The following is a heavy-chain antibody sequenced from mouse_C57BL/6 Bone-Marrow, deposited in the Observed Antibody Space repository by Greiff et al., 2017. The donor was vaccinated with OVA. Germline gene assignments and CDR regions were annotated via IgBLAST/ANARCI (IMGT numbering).Heavy chain of an antibody. CDR1: GFNIKNTY. J-gene: IGHJ1*03. Sequence: EVQLQQSVAELVRPGASVKLSCTASGFNIKNTYMHWVKQRPEQGLEWIGRIDPANGNTKYAPKFQGKATITADTSSNTAYLQLSSLTSEDTAIYYCARRTIYDGYHWYFDVWGTGTTVTVSS. D-gene: IGHD2-3*01. V-gene: IGHV14-3*01. CDR2: IDPANGNT. CDR3: ARRTIYDGYHWYFDV.